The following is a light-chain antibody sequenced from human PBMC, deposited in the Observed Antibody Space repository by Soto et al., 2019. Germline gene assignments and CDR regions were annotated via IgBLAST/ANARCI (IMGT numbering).Light chain of an antibody. V-gene: IGKV3-15*01. J-gene: IGKJ4*01. CDR3: HQYNDWSLT. CDR2: GAS. CDR1: QNIQNN. Sequence: EIVMTQSPATLSVSPGERATLACRASQNIQNNLAWFQQKPGQAPTFLIYGASTRATGIPARFSGSGSGTEFTLTISSIQSEDFAVYYCHQYNDWSLTFGGGTKVEIK.